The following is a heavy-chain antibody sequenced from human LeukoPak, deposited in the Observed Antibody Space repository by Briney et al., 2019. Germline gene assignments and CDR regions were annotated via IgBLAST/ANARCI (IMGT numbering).Heavy chain of an antibody. CDR2: IWNDGSNE. D-gene: IGHD3-22*01. V-gene: IGHV3-33*08. CDR3: ARGPSMMGNNWLDP. CDR1: GFTFSSFA. Sequence: GGSLRLSCAASGFTFSSFAMSWVRQAPGKGQEWQADIWNDGSNEYYADSVRGGFTISGDNSKHTLYLQMNSLRAEDTAVYYCARGPSMMGNNWLDPWGQGTLVTVSS. J-gene: IGHJ5*02.